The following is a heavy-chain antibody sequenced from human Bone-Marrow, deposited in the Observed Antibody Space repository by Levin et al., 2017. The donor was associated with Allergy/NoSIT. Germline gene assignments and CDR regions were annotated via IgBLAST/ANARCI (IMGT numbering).Heavy chain of an antibody. Sequence: GGSLRLSCAASGFTFSSYAMSWVRQAPGKGLEWVSAISGSGGSTYYADSVKGRFTISRDNSKNTLYLQMNSLRAEDTAVYYCAKDRKRRITGTTYAFDIWGQGTMVTVSS. CDR2: ISGSGGST. J-gene: IGHJ3*02. V-gene: IGHV3-23*01. CDR3: AKDRKRRITGTTYAFDI. D-gene: IGHD1-7*01. CDR1: GFTFSSYA.